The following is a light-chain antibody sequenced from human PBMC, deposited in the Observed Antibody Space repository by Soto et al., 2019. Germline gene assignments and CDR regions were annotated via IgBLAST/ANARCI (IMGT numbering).Light chain of an antibody. CDR1: QSVSSSY. Sequence: EIVLTQSPGTLSLSPGERATLSCRASQSVSSSYLAWYQQKPGQAPRLLIYGASSRATGIPDRFSGSGSGTDFTLTISRLEPEDFAVYYCQQYGSSHLTCGGGTKVEIK. J-gene: IGKJ4*01. CDR2: GAS. CDR3: QQYGSSHLT. V-gene: IGKV3-20*01.